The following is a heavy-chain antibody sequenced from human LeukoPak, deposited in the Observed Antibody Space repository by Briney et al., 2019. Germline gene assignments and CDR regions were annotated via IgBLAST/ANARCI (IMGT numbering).Heavy chain of an antibody. V-gene: IGHV3-48*03. CDR3: ARDPGSYYLDY. J-gene: IGHJ4*02. Sequence: PGGSLRLSCAASGFTFCSYEMNWVRQAPGKGLEWVSYISSSGSSIYYADSVKGRFTISRDNAKNSLYLQMNSLRAEDTAVYYCARDPGSYYLDYWGQGTLVTVSS. CDR1: GFTFCSYE. CDR2: ISSSGSSI. D-gene: IGHD3-10*01.